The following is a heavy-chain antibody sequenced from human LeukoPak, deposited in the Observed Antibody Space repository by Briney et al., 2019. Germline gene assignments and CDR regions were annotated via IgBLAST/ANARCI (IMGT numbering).Heavy chain of an antibody. CDR3: AKDPCSGGSCYYSDY. CDR1: GFTFSSYA. J-gene: IGHJ4*02. CDR2: ISGSGGST. V-gene: IGHV3-23*01. Sequence: GGSLRLSCAASGFTFSSYAMSWVRQAPGKGLEWVSAISGSGGSTYYADSVKGRFTISRDNSKNTLYLQMNSLRAEDTAVYYCAKDPCSGGSCYYSDYWGQGTLVTVSS. D-gene: IGHD2-15*01.